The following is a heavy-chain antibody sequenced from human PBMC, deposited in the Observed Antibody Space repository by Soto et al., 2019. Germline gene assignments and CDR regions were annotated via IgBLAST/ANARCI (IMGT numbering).Heavy chain of an antibody. CDR1: GFSLSNARMG. V-gene: IGHV2-26*01. CDR2: IFSNDEK. Sequence: SGPTLVNPTETLTLTCTVSGFSLSNARMGVSWIRQPPGKALEWLAHIFSNDEKSYSTSLKSRLTISKDTSKSQVVLTMTNMDPVDTATYYCARILSSSWHWDRYFELWGRGTLVTVSS. CDR3: ARILSSSWHWDRYFEL. J-gene: IGHJ2*01. D-gene: IGHD6-13*01.